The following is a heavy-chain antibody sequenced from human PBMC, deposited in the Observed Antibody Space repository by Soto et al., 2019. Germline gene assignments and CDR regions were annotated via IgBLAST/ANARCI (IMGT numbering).Heavy chain of an antibody. J-gene: IGHJ4*02. CDR3: AHMPVSIQLVYFDY. V-gene: IGHV3-23*01. CDR2: ISGSGGST. Sequence: EVQLLESGGGWVQPGGSLRLSCAASGFTFSSYAMSWVRQAPGKGLEWVSAISGSGGSTYYADSVKGRFTISRDNSKNTLYLQMNSLRAEDTAVYDCAHMPVSIQLVYFDYWGQGTLVTVSS. CDR1: GFTFSSYA. D-gene: IGHD5-18*01.